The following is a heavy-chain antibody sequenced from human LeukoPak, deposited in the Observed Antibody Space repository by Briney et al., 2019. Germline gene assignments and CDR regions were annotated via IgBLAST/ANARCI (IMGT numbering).Heavy chain of an antibody. CDR2: IKGKPDGGAI. Sequence: GGSMRISCSASGLRRSLKETWMSWVRRAPGKGLEWIGRIKGKPDGGAIDYIAPVRGRFSISRDDSKNLVFLQMDSLKIEDTAVYYCTTDPRYWGQGTMVPVSS. CDR3: TTDPRY. V-gene: IGHV3-15*01. J-gene: IGHJ4*02. CDR1: GLRRSLKETW.